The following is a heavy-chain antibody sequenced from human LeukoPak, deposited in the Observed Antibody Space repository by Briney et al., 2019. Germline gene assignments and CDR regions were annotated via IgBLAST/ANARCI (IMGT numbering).Heavy chain of an antibody. J-gene: IGHJ4*02. CDR3: AKDLPIYYGSGSYYNPYYFDY. CDR1: GFTFSSYG. D-gene: IGHD3-10*01. V-gene: IGHV3-23*01. Sequence: GGSLRLSCAASGFTFSSYGMSWVRQAPGKGLEWVSAISGSGGSTYYADSVKGRFTISRDNSKNTLYLQMNSLRAEDTAVYYCAKDLPIYYGSGSYYNPYYFDYWGQGTLVTVSS. CDR2: ISGSGGST.